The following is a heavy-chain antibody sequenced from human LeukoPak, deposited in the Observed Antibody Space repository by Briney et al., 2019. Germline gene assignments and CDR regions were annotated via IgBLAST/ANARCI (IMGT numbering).Heavy chain of an antibody. D-gene: IGHD2-15*01. J-gene: IGHJ5*02. CDR2: INHSGST. V-gene: IGHV4-34*01. Sequence: PSETLSLTCAVYGGSFSGYYWSWIRQPPGKGLEWIGEINHSGSTNYNPSLKSRVTISVDTSKNQFSLKLSSVTAADTAVYYCARDLGYCSGGSCYDWFDPWGQGTLVTVSS. CDR3: ARDLGYCSGGSCYDWFDP. CDR1: GGSFSGYY.